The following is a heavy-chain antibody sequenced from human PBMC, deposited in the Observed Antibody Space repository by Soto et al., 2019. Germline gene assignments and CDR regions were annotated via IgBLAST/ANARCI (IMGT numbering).Heavy chain of an antibody. CDR2: ISYDGSNT. CDR3: AKEGGLSGSYYISSSYYFDS. D-gene: IGHD1-26*01. CDR1: GFTFSSYG. J-gene: IGHJ4*02. Sequence: GGSLRLSCAASGFTFSSYGMHWVRQAPGKGLEWVAIISYDGSNTYYADSVKGRFTISRDNSKNTLYLQMNSLRAEDTSVYYCAKEGGLSGSYYISSSYYFDSWGQGTLVTVPS. V-gene: IGHV3-30*18.